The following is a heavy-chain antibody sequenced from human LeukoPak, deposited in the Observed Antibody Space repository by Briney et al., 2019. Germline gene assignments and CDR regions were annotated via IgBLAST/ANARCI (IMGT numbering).Heavy chain of an antibody. CDR2: ISSSSSTI. J-gene: IGHJ3*02. CDR1: GFTFSNYS. V-gene: IGHV3-48*04. D-gene: IGHD3-10*01. Sequence: GGSLRLSCAASGFTFSNYSMNWVRQAPGKGLEWVSYISSSSSTIYYADSVKGRFTISRDNAKNSLYLQMNSLRAEDTAVYYCASPGTMVRGVITSRGDAFDIWGQGTMVTVSS. CDR3: ASPGTMVRGVITSRGDAFDI.